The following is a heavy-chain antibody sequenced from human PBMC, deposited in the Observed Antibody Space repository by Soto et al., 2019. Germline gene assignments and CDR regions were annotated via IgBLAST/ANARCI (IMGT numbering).Heavy chain of an antibody. V-gene: IGHV4-34*01. D-gene: IGHD3-10*01. CDR2: INHSGST. CDR1: GGSFSGYY. J-gene: IGHJ6*02. Sequence: PSETLSLTCAVYGGSFSGYYWIWIRQPPGKGLEWIGEINHSGSTNYNPSLKSRVTISVDTSKNQFSLKLSSVTAADTAVYYCARGKGRDYYYYYGMDVWGQGTTVTVSS. CDR3: ARGKGRDYYYYYGMDV.